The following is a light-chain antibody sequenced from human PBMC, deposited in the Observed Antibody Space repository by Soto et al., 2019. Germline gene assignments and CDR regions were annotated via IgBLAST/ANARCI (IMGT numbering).Light chain of an antibody. CDR1: QSIGPW. V-gene: IGKV1-5*03. CDR3: QQITSYSGT. CDR2: SAC. Sequence: DIQMTQSPSALSASVGDRVTITCRASQSIGPWLAWYQQKPGTDPKLLIYSACILESGVPSRFSGSGSGIEFTLTIINVQPDDFATYYCQQITSYSGTFGQGTKVEIK. J-gene: IGKJ1*01.